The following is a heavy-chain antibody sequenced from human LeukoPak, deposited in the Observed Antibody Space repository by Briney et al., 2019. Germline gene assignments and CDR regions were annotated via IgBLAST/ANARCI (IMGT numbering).Heavy chain of an antibody. CDR2: IYTSGST. CDR3: ARRGDSSGYIGY. D-gene: IGHD3-22*01. V-gene: IGHV4-61*02. J-gene: IGHJ4*02. Sequence: PSETLSLTCSVSGGSISSGSYYWSWIRQPAGKGLEWIGRIYTSGSTNYNPSLKSRVTISVDTSKNQFSLKLSSVTAADTAVYYCARRGDSSGYIGYWGQGTLVTVSS. CDR1: GGSISSGSYY.